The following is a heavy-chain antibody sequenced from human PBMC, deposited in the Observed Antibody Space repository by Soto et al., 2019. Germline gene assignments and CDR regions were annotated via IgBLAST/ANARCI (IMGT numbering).Heavy chain of an antibody. CDR3: ARGLPYNWNDVRPHGQGVMDV. J-gene: IGHJ6*02. Sequence: PSETLSLTCTVSGGSVSSGSYYWSWIRQPPGKGLEWIGEINHSGSTNYNPSLKSRVTISVDTSKNQFSLKLSSVTAADTAVYYCARGLPYNWNDVRPHGQGVMDVWGQGTTVTVSS. D-gene: IGHD1-20*01. CDR1: GGSVSSGSYY. CDR2: INHSGST. V-gene: IGHV4-61*01.